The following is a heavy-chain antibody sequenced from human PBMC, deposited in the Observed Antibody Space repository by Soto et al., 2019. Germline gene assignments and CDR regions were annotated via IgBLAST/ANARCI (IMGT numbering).Heavy chain of an antibody. CDR1: GGTFSSYA. D-gene: IGHD2-15*01. V-gene: IGHV1-69*01. CDR2: ILPIFGTA. Sequence: QVQLVQSGAEVKKPGSSVKVSCKASGGTFSSYAISWVRQAPGQGLEWMGGILPIFGTANYAQKFQGRVTITADESTSTAYMELSSLRAEDTAVYYCARDRYCSGGSCYSDYFYYWGQGTLVTVSS. CDR3: ARDRYCSGGSCYSDYFYY. J-gene: IGHJ4*02.